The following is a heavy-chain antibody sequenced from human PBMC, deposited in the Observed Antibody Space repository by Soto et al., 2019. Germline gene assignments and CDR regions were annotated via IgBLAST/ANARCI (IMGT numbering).Heavy chain of an antibody. Sequence: GASVKVSCKASGYTFTTYGITWVRQAPGQGLEWMGWISGYNGHTDYAQKFQGRVTMTSDTSTVTAYMELRSLRSDDTAVYYCARVGATVSLNYWGQGTPVTVS. CDR1: GYTFTTYG. V-gene: IGHV1-18*01. CDR2: ISGYNGHT. J-gene: IGHJ4*02. CDR3: ARVGATVSLNY. D-gene: IGHD1-26*01.